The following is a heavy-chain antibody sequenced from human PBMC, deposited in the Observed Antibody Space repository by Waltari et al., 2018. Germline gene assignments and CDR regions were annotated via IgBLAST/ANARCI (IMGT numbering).Heavy chain of an antibody. CDR1: GFTFSSYA. CDR3: ARDSSSWYGLLYGMDV. V-gene: IGHV3-30-3*01. D-gene: IGHD6-13*01. CDR2: ISYDGSNK. J-gene: IGHJ6*02. Sequence: QVQLVESGGGVVQPGRSLRLSCAASGFTFSSYAMHWVRQAPGKGLEWVAVISYDGSNKYYADSVKGRFTISRDNSKNTLYLQMNSLRAEDTVVYYCARDSSSWYGLLYGMDVWGQGTTVTVSS.